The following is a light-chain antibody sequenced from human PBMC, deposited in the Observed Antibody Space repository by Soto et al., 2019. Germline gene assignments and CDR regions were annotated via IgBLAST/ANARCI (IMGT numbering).Light chain of an antibody. Sequence: QSALTQSASVSGSPGQSITISCTGTSSDIGGYNYVSWYQQHPGKAPKLIICDVSDRPSGDSSRFSGSKSDNTASLTISGLQAEDEADYYCNSYTSINTLVFSGGTKLTVL. CDR3: NSYTSINTLV. CDR1: SSDIGGYNY. CDR2: DVS. J-gene: IGLJ3*02. V-gene: IGLV2-14*01.